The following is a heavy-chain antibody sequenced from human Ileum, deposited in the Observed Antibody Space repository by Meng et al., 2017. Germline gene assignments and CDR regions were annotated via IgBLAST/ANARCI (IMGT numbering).Heavy chain of an antibody. Sequence: QPVDSVVGLVKPGGSLILSCVSCRSLLDTYDMTWVRQAPGKGMEWVTSMRLSHSRGSYADSVTGRFTISRDNAKSSLYLQMNSLRAEDTSIYYCASDPNWSTNWGQGTLVTVSS. CDR3: ASDPNWSTN. D-gene: IGHD1-1*01. J-gene: IGHJ4*02. CDR1: RSLLDTYD. CDR2: MRLSHSRG. V-gene: IGHV3-21*04.